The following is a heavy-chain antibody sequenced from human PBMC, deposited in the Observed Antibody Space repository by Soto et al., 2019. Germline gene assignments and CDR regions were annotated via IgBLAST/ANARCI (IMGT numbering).Heavy chain of an antibody. Sequence: GGCLRLSCAASGFTFRGQYIDWVRQAPGKGLEWVGRTRKKGNTYTTDYAASVEGRFTISRDDSKNSLYLQMDSLKSEDTAVYFCARSGSSSSCYGFWGQGTLVTVSS. CDR3: ARSGSSSSCYGF. CDR1: GFTFRGQY. J-gene: IGHJ4*02. D-gene: IGHD2-2*01. CDR2: TRKKGNTYTT. V-gene: IGHV3-72*01.